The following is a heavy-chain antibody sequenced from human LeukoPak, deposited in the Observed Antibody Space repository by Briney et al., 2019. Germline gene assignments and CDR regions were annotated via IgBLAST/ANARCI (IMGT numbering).Heavy chain of an antibody. CDR2: INPNSGGT. CDR3: ARWSRSYGWAGWDY. CDR1: GYTFTGYY. Sequence: GASVKVSCKASGYTFTGYYMHWVRQAPGQGLEWMGWINPNSGGTNYAQKFQGRVTMTRDTSISTAYMELSRLRSDDTAVYYCARWSRSYGWAGWDYWGQGTLVTVSS. J-gene: IGHJ4*02. V-gene: IGHV1-2*02. D-gene: IGHD1-26*01.